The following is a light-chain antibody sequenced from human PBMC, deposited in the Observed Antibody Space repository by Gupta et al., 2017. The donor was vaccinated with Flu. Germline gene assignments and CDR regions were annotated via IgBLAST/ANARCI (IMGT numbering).Light chain of an antibody. CDR3: VSYAGSNLYV. V-gene: IGLV2-8*01. Sequence: SVTITCTGTSSDVGGCNSDSWYQHPPGKARNLMIYEVTKRPAVVPGRFSGSKSGNTASLTVSGRLAEEEADYYCVSYAGSNLYVFGGGTKVTVL. J-gene: IGLJ3*02. CDR2: EVT. CDR1: SSDVGGCNS.